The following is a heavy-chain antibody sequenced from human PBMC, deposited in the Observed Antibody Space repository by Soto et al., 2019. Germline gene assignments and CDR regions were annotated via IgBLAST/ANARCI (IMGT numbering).Heavy chain of an antibody. Sequence: SVKVSCKASGGTFSSYAMSWVRQAPGQGLEWMGGIIPIFGTANYAQKFQGRVTITADESTSTAYMELSSLRSEDTAVYYCARAGVGATRPFDYWGQGTLVTVSS. V-gene: IGHV1-69*13. J-gene: IGHJ4*02. CDR2: IIPIFGTA. CDR3: ARAGVGATRPFDY. CDR1: GGTFSSYA. D-gene: IGHD1-26*01.